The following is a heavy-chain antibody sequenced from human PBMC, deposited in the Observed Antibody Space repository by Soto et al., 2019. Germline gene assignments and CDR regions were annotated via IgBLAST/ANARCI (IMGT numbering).Heavy chain of an antibody. CDR2: ISAFNGNT. D-gene: IGHD6-19*01. CDR1: GYSFTNYG. CDR3: ARDRGVAPPVAGNTHYYYYMDV. Sequence: QDQLLQSGAEVKKPGASVTVSCNASGYSFTNYGITWVRQAPGQGLEWMGWISAFNGNTHYAQKLQGRVTMTTDASTSTAYMELRSLRSDDTAVYYCARDRGVAPPVAGNTHYYYYMDVWGKGTTVTVSS. V-gene: IGHV1-18*01. J-gene: IGHJ6*03.